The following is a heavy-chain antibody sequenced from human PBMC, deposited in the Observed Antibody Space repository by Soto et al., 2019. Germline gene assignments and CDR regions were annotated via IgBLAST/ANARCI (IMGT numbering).Heavy chain of an antibody. Sequence: LSLTCTVSGGSISSYYWSWIRQPPGKGLEWIGYIYYSESTNYNPSLKSRVTISVDTSKNQFSLKLSSVTAADTAVYYCASYSSSWTGVAYWGQGTLVTVSS. D-gene: IGHD6-13*01. CDR1: GGSISSYY. CDR3: ASYSSSWTGVAY. J-gene: IGHJ4*02. CDR2: IYYSEST. V-gene: IGHV4-59*01.